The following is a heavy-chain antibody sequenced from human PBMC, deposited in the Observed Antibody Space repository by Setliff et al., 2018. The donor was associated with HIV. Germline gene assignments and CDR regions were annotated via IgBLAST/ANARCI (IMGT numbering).Heavy chain of an antibody. CDR3: ARVRLGKNDLTPPRYTHALGY. V-gene: IGHV1-2*02. D-gene: IGHD3-16*02. J-gene: IGHJ4*02. CDR1: GYIFTVYL. CDR2: INPNSGDT. Sequence: GASVKVSCKASGYIFTVYLMHWGRQAPGQGLEWMGWINPNSGDTKYSQHFEGRVTMTRDPSISTAYMELNRLRSHDTAVYYCARVRLGKNDLTPPRYTHALGYWGQGSLVTVSS.